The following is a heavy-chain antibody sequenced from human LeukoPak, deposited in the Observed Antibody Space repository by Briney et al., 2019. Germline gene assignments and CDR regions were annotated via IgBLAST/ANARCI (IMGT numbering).Heavy chain of an antibody. CDR1: GGSIRNYH. D-gene: IGHD1-26*01. J-gene: IGHJ4*02. CDR2: IYYSGTT. V-gene: IGHV4-59*01. Sequence: SETLSLTCSVSGGSIRNYHWSWIRHAPGKGFELIGNIYYSGTTNYKSFLSGRTTISLDPYKHQFSLRLNSVTTADTAIYYCARDRSGVGVTQWWIDYWGPGTLVTVSS. CDR3: ARDRSGVGVTQWWIDY.